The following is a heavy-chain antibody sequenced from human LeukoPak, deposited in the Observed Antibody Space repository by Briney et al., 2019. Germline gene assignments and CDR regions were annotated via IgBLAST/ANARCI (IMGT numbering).Heavy chain of an antibody. CDR3: TTSYYYDSSGYLDY. D-gene: IGHD3-22*01. Sequence: PGGSLRLSCAASGFTFSNAWMSWVRQAPGKGLEWVGRIKSKTDGGTTDYAAPVKGRFTISRDDSKNTLYLQMNSLKTEDTAVYYCTTSYYYDSSGYLDYWGQGTLVTVSS. CDR2: IKSKTDGGTT. J-gene: IGHJ4*02. CDR1: GFTFSNAW. V-gene: IGHV3-15*01.